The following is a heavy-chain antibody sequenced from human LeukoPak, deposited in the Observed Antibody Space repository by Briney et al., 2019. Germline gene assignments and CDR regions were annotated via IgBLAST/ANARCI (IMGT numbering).Heavy chain of an antibody. CDR1: GGSISSGGYY. Sequence: SETLSLTCTVSGGSISSGGYYWSWIRQPPGKGLEWIGEINHSGSTNYNPSLKSRVTISVDTSKNQFSLKLSSVTAADTAVYYCARAPRSGWTTFDYWGQGTLVTVSS. V-gene: IGHV4-39*07. J-gene: IGHJ4*02. CDR3: ARAPRSGWTTFDY. CDR2: INHSGST. D-gene: IGHD6-19*01.